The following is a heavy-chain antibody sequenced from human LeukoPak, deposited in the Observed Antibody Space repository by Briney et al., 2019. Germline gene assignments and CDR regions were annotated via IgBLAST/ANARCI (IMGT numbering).Heavy chain of an antibody. V-gene: IGHV1-18*01. J-gene: IGHJ4*02. CDR2: ISAYNGNA. Sequence: GASVKVPCKASGYTFTSYGISWVRQAPGQGLEWMGWISAYNGNANYAQKLQGRVTMTTDTSTSTAYMELRSLRSEDTAVYYCARVGYSYGYDYWGQGTLVTVSS. D-gene: IGHD5-18*01. CDR3: ARVGYSYGYDY. CDR1: GYTFTSYG.